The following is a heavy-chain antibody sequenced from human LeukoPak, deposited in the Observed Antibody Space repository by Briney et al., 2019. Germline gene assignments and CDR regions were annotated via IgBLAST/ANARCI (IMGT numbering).Heavy chain of an antibody. D-gene: IGHD6-13*01. Sequence: GGSLRLSCAASGFTFSSYSMNWVRQAPGKGLEWVSYISSSSSTIYYGDSVKGRFTISRDNAKNSLYLQINSLRAEDTAVYYCAREPYSSSWYDYWGQGTLVTVAS. J-gene: IGHJ4*02. CDR1: GFTFSSYS. CDR3: AREPYSSSWYDY. V-gene: IGHV3-48*01. CDR2: ISSSSSTI.